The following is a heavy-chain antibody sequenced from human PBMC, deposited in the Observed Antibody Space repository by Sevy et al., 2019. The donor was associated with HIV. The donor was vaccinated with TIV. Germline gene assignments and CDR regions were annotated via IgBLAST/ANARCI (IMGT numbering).Heavy chain of an antibody. V-gene: IGHV3-21*01. CDR1: GFTFSSYS. Sequence: GGALRLSCAASGFTFSSYSMNWVRQAPGKGLEWVSSISTSSSYLYYAESVKGRFTISRDKAKNSLYLQMNSLRAEDTAVYYCARDEVGGSYWEFDYWGQGTLVTVSS. D-gene: IGHD1-26*01. J-gene: IGHJ4*02. CDR3: ARDEVGGSYWEFDY. CDR2: ISTSSSYL.